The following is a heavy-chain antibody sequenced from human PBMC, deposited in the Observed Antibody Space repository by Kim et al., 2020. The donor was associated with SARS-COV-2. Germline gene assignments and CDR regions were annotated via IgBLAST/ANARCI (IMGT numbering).Heavy chain of an antibody. D-gene: IGHD6-19*01. CDR1: GGSISSGGYY. Sequence: SETLSLTCTVSGGSISSGGYYWSWIRQHPGKGLEWIGYIYYSGSTYHNPSLKSRITISVDTSKNQFSLKLSSVTAADTAVYSCARAWQWLPYFDYWGQGTLVTVSS. J-gene: IGHJ4*02. CDR3: ARAWQWLPYFDY. CDR2: IYYSGST. V-gene: IGHV4-31*03.